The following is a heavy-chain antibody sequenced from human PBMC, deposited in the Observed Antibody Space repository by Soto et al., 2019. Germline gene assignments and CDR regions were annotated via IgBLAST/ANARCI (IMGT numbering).Heavy chain of an antibody. CDR1: GGSISSYY. CDR3: ARASVYYDSSGYYYFYFDY. V-gene: IGHV4-59*06. Sequence: TSETLSLTCTVSGGSISSYYWSWIRQPPGKGLEWIGYIYYSGSTYYNPSLKSRVTISVDTSKNQFSLKLSSVTAADTAVYYCARASVYYDSSGYYYFYFDYWGQGTLVTVSS. J-gene: IGHJ4*02. CDR2: IYYSGST. D-gene: IGHD3-22*01.